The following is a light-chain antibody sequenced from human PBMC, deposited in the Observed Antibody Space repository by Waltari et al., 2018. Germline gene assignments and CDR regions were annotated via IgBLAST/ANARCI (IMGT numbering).Light chain of an antibody. CDR3: QQYFAAPLT. CDR2: WSS. Sequence: DIVMTQSPDSLAVSLGERAIINCKSSQTLLYSSTNKTYLAWYQQKPGHPPKLLISWSSIRDSGVPDRFTGSGSETDFTLTISGLQAEDVAVYYCQQYFAAPLTFGGGTKVESK. CDR1: QTLLYSSTNKTY. J-gene: IGKJ4*01. V-gene: IGKV4-1*01.